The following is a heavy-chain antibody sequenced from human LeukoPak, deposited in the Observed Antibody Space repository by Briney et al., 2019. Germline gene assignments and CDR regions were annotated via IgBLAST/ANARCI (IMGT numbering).Heavy chain of an antibody. CDR1: GFTFSSYG. J-gene: IGHJ6*03. CDR3: AKATGELSFYYYYYYMDV. V-gene: IGHV3-30*02. Sequence: PGGSLRLSCAASGFTFSSYGMHWVRQAPGKGLEWVAFIRYDGSNKYYADSVKGRFTIPRDNSKNTLYLQMNSLRAEDTAVYYCAKATGELSFYYYYYYMDVWGKGTTVTISS. D-gene: IGHD3-16*02. CDR2: IRYDGSNK.